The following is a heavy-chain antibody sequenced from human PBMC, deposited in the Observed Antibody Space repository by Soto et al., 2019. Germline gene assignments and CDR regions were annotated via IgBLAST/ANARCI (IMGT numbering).Heavy chain of an antibody. CDR3: ASEAAAGTGDFYYYGMDV. J-gene: IGHJ6*02. CDR1: GGSFSGYY. CDR2: VSHGGST. V-gene: IGHV4-34*01. Sequence: SETLSLTCAVYGGSFSGYYWNWIRQSPGKGLEWIGEVSHGGSTNYNPSLKGRVTISVDTSKNQFSLKLRSVTAADTAVYYCASEAAAGTGDFYYYGMDVWGQGTTVTVSS. D-gene: IGHD6-13*01.